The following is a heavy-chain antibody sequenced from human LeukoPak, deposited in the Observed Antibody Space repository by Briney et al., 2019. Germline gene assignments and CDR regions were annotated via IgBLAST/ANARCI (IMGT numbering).Heavy chain of an antibody. D-gene: IGHD5-12*01. J-gene: IGHJ4*02. Sequence: ASVKVSCKASGYTFTSYGISWVRQAPGQGLEWMGWISAYNGNTNYAQKLQGRVTMTTDTSTSTAYMELRSLISDDTAVYYCARDVHSGYDPYYFDYWGQGTLVTVSS. CDR1: GYTFTSYG. CDR2: ISAYNGNT. V-gene: IGHV1-18*01. CDR3: ARDVHSGYDPYYFDY.